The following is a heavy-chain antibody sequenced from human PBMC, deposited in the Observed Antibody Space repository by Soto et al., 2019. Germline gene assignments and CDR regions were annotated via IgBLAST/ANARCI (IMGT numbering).Heavy chain of an antibody. CDR1: GFTFRKYA. V-gene: IGHV3-23*01. Sequence: EVQLLESGGGLVQPGWPLRLSCAASGFTFRKYAMSWVRQVPGKGPEWVSAIDSGGGGTYYADSVKRRFTISRDNSTNSLYLRMNSLRAEDTAVYYRAKDRVPNDSSGYYSIALDDWGQGTLVTVSS. J-gene: IGHJ4*02. D-gene: IGHD3-22*01. CDR2: IDSGGGGT. CDR3: AKDRVPNDSSGYYSIALDD.